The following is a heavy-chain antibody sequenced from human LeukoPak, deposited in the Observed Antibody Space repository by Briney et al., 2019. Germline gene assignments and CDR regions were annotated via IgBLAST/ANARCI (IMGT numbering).Heavy chain of an antibody. CDR3: TRDGLPPTRFDY. V-gene: IGHV3-49*03. D-gene: IGHD5/OR15-5a*01. J-gene: IGHJ4*02. CDR1: GFTSGDYA. Sequence: PGGSLRLSCTASGFTSGDYAMSWFRQAPGKGLEWVGFIRSKAYGGTTEYAASVKGRFTISRDDSKSIAYLQMNSLKTEDTAVYYCTRDGLPPTRFDYWGQGTLVTVSS. CDR2: IRSKAYGGTT.